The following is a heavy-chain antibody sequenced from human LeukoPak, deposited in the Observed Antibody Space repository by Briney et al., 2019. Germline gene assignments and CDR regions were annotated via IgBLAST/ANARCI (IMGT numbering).Heavy chain of an antibody. J-gene: IGHJ3*01. V-gene: IGHV5-51*01. D-gene: IGHD2-15*01. CDR3: ARQQQFCSGGNCYSLNAFDL. CDR1: GYNFITYW. Sequence: GESLKISCKGSGYNFITYWIGWVRQTPGKGLEWMGIIYPGDSDTRYSPSFQGQVTISADKSISTAYLQWSSLKASDTAMYYCARQQQFCSGGNCYSLNAFDLWGQGTVVTVSS. CDR2: IYPGDSDT.